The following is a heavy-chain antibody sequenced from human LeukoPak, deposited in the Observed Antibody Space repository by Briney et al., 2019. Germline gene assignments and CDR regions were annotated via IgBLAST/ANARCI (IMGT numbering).Heavy chain of an antibody. J-gene: IGHJ3*02. Sequence: PGGCLRLSCAASGFTFSSYSMNWVRQAPGKGLEWVSYISSSSSTIYYADSVKGRFTISRDNSKNTLYLQMNSLRAEDTAVYYCAKDLSKSYGEYGTSGAFDIWGQGTMVTVSS. CDR1: GFTFSSYS. V-gene: IGHV3-48*01. D-gene: IGHD4-17*01. CDR2: ISSSSSTI. CDR3: AKDLSKSYGEYGTSGAFDI.